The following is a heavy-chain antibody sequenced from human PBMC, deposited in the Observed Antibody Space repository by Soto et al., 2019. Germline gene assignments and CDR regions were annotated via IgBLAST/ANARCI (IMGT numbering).Heavy chain of an antibody. D-gene: IGHD1-26*01. V-gene: IGHV3-30*03. J-gene: IGHJ4*02. CDR2: LSFDASKK. CDR1: GFNFSAYG. CDR3: RVGVED. Sequence: QVQLVESGGGVVQPGRSLRLSCAASGFNFSAYGMHWVRQAPGTGLELVALLSFDASKKYYADSVKGRFTISRDTSRNTLYLQMNSLRVEDTAVYYGRVGVEDCGQGTRVTVSS.